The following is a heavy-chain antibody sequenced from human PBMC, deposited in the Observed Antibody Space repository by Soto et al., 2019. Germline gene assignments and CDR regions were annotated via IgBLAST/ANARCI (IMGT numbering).Heavy chain of an antibody. J-gene: IGHJ6*02. V-gene: IGHV1-18*01. CDR3: ARGKSSDRYQLLAYAMDV. CDR1: GYTFTSYG. Sequence: ASVKVSCKASGYTFTSYGISWVRQAPGQGLEWMGWISAYNGNTNYAQKLQGRVTMTTDTSTSTAYMELRSLRSDDTAVYYCARGKSSDRYQLLAYAMDVWGQGTTVTVSS. CDR2: ISAYNGNT. D-gene: IGHD2-2*01.